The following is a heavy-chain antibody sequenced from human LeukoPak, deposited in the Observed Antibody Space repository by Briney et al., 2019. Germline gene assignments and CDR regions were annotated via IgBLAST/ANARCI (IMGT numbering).Heavy chain of an antibody. J-gene: IGHJ6*02. V-gene: IGHV1-2*04. Sequence: ASVKVSCKASGYTFTSYDINWVRQATGQGLEWMGWINPNSGGTSYVQKFQGWVTMTRDTSISTAYMGLNSLRSNDTAVYYCARGEERNFYYYYGMDVWGQGTTVTVSS. CDR2: INPNSGGT. CDR1: GYTFTSYD. D-gene: IGHD1-1*01. CDR3: ARGEERNFYYYYGMDV.